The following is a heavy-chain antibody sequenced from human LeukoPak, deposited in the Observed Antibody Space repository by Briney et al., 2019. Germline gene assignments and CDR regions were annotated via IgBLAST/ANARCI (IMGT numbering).Heavy chain of an antibody. CDR2: IIPIFGTA. D-gene: IGHD4-23*01. CDR3: ASGSGTTVGGRKTAGYYYYYYMDV. V-gene: IGHV1-69*05. J-gene: IGHJ6*03. CDR1: GGTFSSYA. Sequence: PKASVKVSCKASGGTFSSYAISWARQAPGQGLEWMGGIIPIFGTANYAQKFQGRVTITTDESTSTAYMELSSLRSEDAAVYYRASGSGTTVGGRKTAGYYYYYYMDVWGKGTTVTVSS.